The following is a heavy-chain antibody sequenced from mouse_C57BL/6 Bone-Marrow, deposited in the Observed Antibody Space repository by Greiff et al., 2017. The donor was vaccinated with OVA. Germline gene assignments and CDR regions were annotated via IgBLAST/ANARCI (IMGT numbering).Heavy chain of an antibody. CDR1: GFTFSDYG. D-gene: IGHD2-4*01. Sequence: DVKLQESGGGLVQPGGSLKLSCAASGFTFSDYGMAWVRQAPRKGPEWVAFISNLAYSIYYADPVTGRFTISRENAKNTLYLEMSSLRSDDPAMYYCARRDDDEGCAMDYWGQGTSVTVSS. CDR2: ISNLAYSI. CDR3: ARRDDDEGCAMDY. V-gene: IGHV5-15*04. J-gene: IGHJ4*01.